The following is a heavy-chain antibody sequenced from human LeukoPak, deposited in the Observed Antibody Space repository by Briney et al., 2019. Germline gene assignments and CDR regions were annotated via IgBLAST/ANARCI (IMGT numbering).Heavy chain of an antibody. CDR1: GFTFSDFY. CDR2: ISSSNIDT. D-gene: IGHD5-12*01. Sequence: PGGSLRLSCAASGFTFSDFYMNWLRPAPGEGLEVVLYISSSNIDTNYADSVKGRFTVSRDNAKNSLYLQMNSLRAEDTAVYYCARDGMGGYDYFDYWGQGTLVTVSS. J-gene: IGHJ4*02. V-gene: IGHV3-11*05. CDR3: ARDGMGGYDYFDY.